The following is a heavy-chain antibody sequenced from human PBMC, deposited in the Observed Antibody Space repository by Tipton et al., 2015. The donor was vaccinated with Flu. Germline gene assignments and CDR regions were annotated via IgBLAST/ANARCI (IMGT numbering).Heavy chain of an antibody. D-gene: IGHD3-10*01. CDR1: GGSISSGSYY. V-gene: IGHV4-61*02. CDR3: ARGSGSGTFMIFDL. CDR2: MYTSGST. J-gene: IGHJ4*02. Sequence: TLSLTCTVSGGSISSGSYYWSWIRQPAGKGLEWIGRMYTSGSTNYNPSLKSRLTMSVDASKQQFSLKLSSVTAADTAVYYCARGSGSGTFMIFDLWGQGTLVTVSS.